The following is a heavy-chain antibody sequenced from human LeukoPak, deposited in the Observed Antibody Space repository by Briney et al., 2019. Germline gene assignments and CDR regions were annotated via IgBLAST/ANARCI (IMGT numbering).Heavy chain of an antibody. V-gene: IGHV1-2*02. CDR1: GYTFTGYY. Sequence: GASVKVSCKASGYTFTGYYMHWVRQAPGQGLEWMGWINPNSGGTNYAQKFQGRVTMTRDTSTSTAYMELRRLRSDDTAVYYCAIEYCSGGSCYHFDYWGQGTLVTVSS. CDR2: INPNSGGT. J-gene: IGHJ4*02. D-gene: IGHD2-15*01. CDR3: AIEYCSGGSCYHFDY.